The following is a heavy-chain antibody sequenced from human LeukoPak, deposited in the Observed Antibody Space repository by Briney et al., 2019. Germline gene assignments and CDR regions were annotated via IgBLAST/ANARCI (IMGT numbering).Heavy chain of an antibody. CDR1: GFTFSDYY. V-gene: IGHV3-11*01. J-gene: IGHJ4*02. CDR3: ARYRPYYYDSSDRAWAIKEFDY. CDR2: ISSSGSTI. D-gene: IGHD3-22*01. Sequence: PGGSLRLSCAASGFTFSDYYMSWIRQAPGKGLEWVSYISSSGSTIYYADSVKGRFTISRDNAKNSLYLQMNSLRAEDTAVYYCARYRPYYYDSSDRAWAIKEFDYWGQGTLVTVSS.